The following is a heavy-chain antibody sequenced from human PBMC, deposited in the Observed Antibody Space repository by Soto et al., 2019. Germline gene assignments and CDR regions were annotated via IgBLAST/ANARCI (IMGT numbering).Heavy chain of an antibody. CDR1: GFTFSSYA. J-gene: IGHJ6*02. Sequence: PGGSLRLSCAASGFTFSSYAMHWVRQAPGKGLEWVAVISYDGSNKYYADSVKGRFTISRDNSKNTLYLQMNSLRAEDTAVYYCASPGREDTAMVNYYYYGMDVWGQGTTVTVSS. D-gene: IGHD5-18*01. V-gene: IGHV3-30-3*01. CDR2: ISYDGSNK. CDR3: ASPGREDTAMVNYYYYGMDV.